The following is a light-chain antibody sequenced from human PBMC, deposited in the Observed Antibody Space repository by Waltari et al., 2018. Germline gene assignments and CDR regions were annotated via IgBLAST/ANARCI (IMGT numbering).Light chain of an antibody. CDR3: QNYFTYPLT. CDR1: QDIRSY. CDR2: AAS. J-gene: IGKJ1*01. Sequence: AVRLTQSPSSFSASTGDRVPITCRASQDIRSYLAWYQQKPGKAPKLLIYAASTLQSGVPSRFSGSGSGTDFTLTISGLQSEDFATYYCQNYFTYPLTFGQGTKVEIK. V-gene: IGKV1-8*01.